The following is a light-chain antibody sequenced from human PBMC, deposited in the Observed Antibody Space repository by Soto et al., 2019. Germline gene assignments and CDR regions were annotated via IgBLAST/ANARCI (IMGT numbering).Light chain of an antibody. CDR1: QSVSSSY. CDR3: QQFGSSSWT. Sequence: ESGLTQSPRTLSLSPGEKDTLSCMASQSVSSSYLAWYQQKPGQAPRLLIYGASSRATGIPDRFSGSGSGTDFTLTVSRLEPEDFAVYFCQQFGSSSWTFGQGTKVEIK. CDR2: GAS. V-gene: IGKV3-20*01. J-gene: IGKJ1*01.